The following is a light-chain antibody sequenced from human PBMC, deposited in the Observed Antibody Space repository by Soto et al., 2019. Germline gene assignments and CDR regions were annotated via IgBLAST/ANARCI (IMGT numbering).Light chain of an antibody. V-gene: IGKV3-15*01. CDR2: GAS. CDR1: QSVSSN. CDR3: QQYYNWPRT. Sequence: EIVMTQSPATLSVSPGERVTLSCRASQSVSSNLGWYQQKPGQAPRHLIYGASTRATGLPARFSGSGSGTEFTLTISSMQSEDFAVYYCQQYYNWPRTFGQGTKVEIK. J-gene: IGKJ1*01.